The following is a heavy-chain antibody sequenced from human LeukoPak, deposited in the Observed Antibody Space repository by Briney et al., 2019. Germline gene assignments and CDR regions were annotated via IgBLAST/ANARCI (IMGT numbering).Heavy chain of an antibody. CDR2: IYYSGST. CDR1: GGSISNYY. Sequence: PSETLSLTCTVSGGSISNYYWSWIRQPPGKGLEWIGYIYYSGSTNYNPSLKSRVTISVDTSKNQFSLKLSSVTAADTAVYYCARVSMIVVPGAFDIWGQGTMVTVSS. J-gene: IGHJ3*02. D-gene: IGHD3-22*01. V-gene: IGHV4-59*01. CDR3: ARVSMIVVPGAFDI.